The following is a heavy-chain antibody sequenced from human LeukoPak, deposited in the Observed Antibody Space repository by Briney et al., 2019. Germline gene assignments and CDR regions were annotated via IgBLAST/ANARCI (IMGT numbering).Heavy chain of an antibody. CDR2: IYYSGST. CDR3: ARDITTSSGTYYYYGFDV. CDR1: GGSISSYY. J-gene: IGHJ6*02. Sequence: SETLSLTCTVSGGSISSYYWSWIRQSPGKGLEWIGYIYYSGSTKYNPSLRSRVTISVDTSKNQFSLKLSSVTAADTAVYYCARDITTSSGTYYYYGFDVWGQGTTVTVSS. D-gene: IGHD1-14*01. V-gene: IGHV4-59*01.